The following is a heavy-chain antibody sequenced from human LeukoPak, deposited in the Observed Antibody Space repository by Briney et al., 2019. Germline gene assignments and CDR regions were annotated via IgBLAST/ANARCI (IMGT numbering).Heavy chain of an antibody. D-gene: IGHD6-19*01. CDR2: IKRDGSDN. V-gene: IGHV3-7*01. J-gene: IGHJ4*02. CDR3: ARALYNRGWYPDYFDS. Sequence: PGGSLRLSCVASGLTFSRCGMNWVRQAPGKGLEWVANIKRDGSDNYYVGSVEGRFTISRDNAKNSLYLQMSSLRAEDTAIYYCARALYNRGWYPDYFDSWGQGTLVTVSA. CDR1: GLTFSRCG.